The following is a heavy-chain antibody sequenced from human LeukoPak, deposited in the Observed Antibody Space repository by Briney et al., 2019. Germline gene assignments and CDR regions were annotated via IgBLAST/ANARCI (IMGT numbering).Heavy chain of an antibody. D-gene: IGHD3-22*01. V-gene: IGHV1-2*02. CDR2: INPNSGGT. Sequence: ASVKVSCKASGYTFTGYYMHWVRQPPGQGLEWMGWINPNSGGTNYAQKFQGRVTMTRDTSISTAYMELSRLRSDDTAVYYCARVDYYDSSGYPFDYWGQGTLVTVSS. CDR3: ARVDYYDSSGYPFDY. CDR1: GYTFTGYY. J-gene: IGHJ4*02.